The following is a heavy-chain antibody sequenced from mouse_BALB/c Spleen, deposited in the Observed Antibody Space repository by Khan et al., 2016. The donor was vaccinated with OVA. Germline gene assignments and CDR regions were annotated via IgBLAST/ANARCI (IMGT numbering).Heavy chain of an antibody. J-gene: IGHJ3*01. CDR3: ARSTYRYAFAY. CDR2: IIYTGYT. Sequence: EVQLQESGPSLVKPSQTLSLTCSVTGDSITSGYWSWIRKFPGNKLEYMGYIIYTGYTDYTPSLKSRIAITRHTSKNQYYLQLNSVTTEDTATYYCARSTYRYAFAYWGQGTLVTVSA. V-gene: IGHV3-8*02. CDR1: GDSITSGY. D-gene: IGHD2-14*01.